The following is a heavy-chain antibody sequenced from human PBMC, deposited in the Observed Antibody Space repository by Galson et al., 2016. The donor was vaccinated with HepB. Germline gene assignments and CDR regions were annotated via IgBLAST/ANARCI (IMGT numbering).Heavy chain of an antibody. D-gene: IGHD6-19*01. V-gene: IGHV3-9*01. CDR1: GFTFDDHG. CDR2: ISWNSGSI. CDR3: AKDIEAWRIAVTGYFDY. J-gene: IGHJ4*02. Sequence: SLRLSCAGSGFTFDDHGMHWVRQAPGKGLEWVSSISWNSGSIAYADSVKGRFTISRDNAKNSLYLHMNRLRPEDTALYYCAKDIEAWRIAVTGYFDYWGQGTLVTVSS.